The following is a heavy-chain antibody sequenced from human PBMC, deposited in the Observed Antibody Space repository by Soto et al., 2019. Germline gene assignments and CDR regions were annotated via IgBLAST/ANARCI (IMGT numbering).Heavy chain of an antibody. J-gene: IGHJ4*02. V-gene: IGHV1-18*01. CDR3: ARDQKSIPDRILQY. Sequence: APVKVSCKASGDTFASFGFSWVRQAPGQGLEWLGWISAYNGNTHYAQKVRDRVSLTTGTSTNTGYMELRSLTSDDTAVYYCARDQKSIPDRILQYWGQGTRVTVSS. CDR2: ISAYNGNT. CDR1: GDTFASFG. D-gene: IGHD2-21*01.